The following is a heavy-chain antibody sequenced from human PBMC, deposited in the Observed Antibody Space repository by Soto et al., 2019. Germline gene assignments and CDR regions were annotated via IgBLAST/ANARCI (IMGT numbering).Heavy chain of an antibody. J-gene: IGHJ4*02. Sequence: SVKVSCKASGGTFSSYAISWVRQAPGQGLEWMGGIIPIFGTANYAQKFQGRVTITADESTSTAYMELSSLRSEDTAVYYCARGLDLPNPFDYWTQGTLVTVSS. CDR2: IIPIFGTA. CDR3: ARGLDLPNPFDY. V-gene: IGHV1-69*13. CDR1: GGTFSSYA.